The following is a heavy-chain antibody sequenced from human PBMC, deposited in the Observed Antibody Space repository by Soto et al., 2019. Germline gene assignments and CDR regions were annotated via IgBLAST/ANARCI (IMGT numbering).Heavy chain of an antibody. D-gene: IGHD4-17*01. CDR1: GFTFNTYS. CDR2: IWYDGTQK. CDR3: ARAGGTTVTGLWHFDS. V-gene: IGHV3-33*01. Sequence: QVQLEESGGGVVQPGRSLRLSCEASGFTFNTYSMHWVRQPPGKGLEWLAAIWYDGTQKYYADSVKGRFIISRDNSKKTLYLEMNSLRAEYTAVYYCARAGGTTVTGLWHFDSWGQGTLVTVSS. J-gene: IGHJ4*02.